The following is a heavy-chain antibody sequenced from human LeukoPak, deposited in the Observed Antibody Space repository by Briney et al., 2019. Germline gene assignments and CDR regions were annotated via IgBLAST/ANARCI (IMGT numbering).Heavy chain of an antibody. CDR3: AREDRGPGIAAAGDFDY. CDR1: GYTFTSYG. Sequence: ASVKVSCTASGYTFTSYGISWVRQAPGQGLEWMGWISAYNGNTNYAQKLQGRVTMTTDTSTSTAYMELRSLRSDDTAVYYCAREDRGPGIAAAGDFDYWGQGTLVTVSS. CDR2: ISAYNGNT. D-gene: IGHD6-13*01. V-gene: IGHV1-18*01. J-gene: IGHJ4*02.